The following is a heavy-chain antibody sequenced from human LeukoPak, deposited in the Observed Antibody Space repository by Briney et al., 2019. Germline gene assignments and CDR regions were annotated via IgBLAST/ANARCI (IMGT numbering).Heavy chain of an antibody. CDR2: IYSGGST. D-gene: IGHD3-10*01. CDR1: GFTVSSNY. Sequence: GSLRLSCAASGFTVSSNYMSWVRQAPGKGLEWVSVIYSGGSTYYADSVKGRFTISRDNSKNTLYLQMNSLRAEDTAVYYCASYPLGYYYGSGSYYGYWGQGTLVTVSS. V-gene: IGHV3-53*01. J-gene: IGHJ4*02. CDR3: ASYPLGYYYGSGSYYGY.